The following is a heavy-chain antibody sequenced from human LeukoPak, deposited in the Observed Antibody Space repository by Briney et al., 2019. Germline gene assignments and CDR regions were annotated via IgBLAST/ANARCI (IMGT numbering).Heavy chain of an antibody. J-gene: IGHJ6*03. CDR2: INHSGST. D-gene: IGHD3-10*01. CDR3: AREGVAYYGSGIRWGYYYMDV. Sequence: SETLSLTCAVYGVSFSGYYWSWLRQPPGKGLEWIGDINHSGSTNYNPSLKSRVTISVDTSKNQFSLKLSSVTAADTAVYYCAREGVAYYGSGIRWGYYYMDVWGKGTTVTISS. V-gene: IGHV4-34*01. CDR1: GVSFSGYY.